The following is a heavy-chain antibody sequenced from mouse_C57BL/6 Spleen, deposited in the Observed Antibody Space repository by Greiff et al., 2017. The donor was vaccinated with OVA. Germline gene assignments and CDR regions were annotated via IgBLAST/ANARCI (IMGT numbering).Heavy chain of an antibody. J-gene: IGHJ3*01. CDR3: ARVVTTAY. CDR2: ISDGGSYT. V-gene: IGHV5-4*01. Sequence: EVQLVESGGGLVKPGGSLKLSCAASGFTFSSYAMSWVRQTPEKRLEWVATISDGGSYTYYPDNVKGRFTISRDNAKNNLYLQMSHLKSEDTAMYYCARVVTTAYWGQGTLVTVAA. CDR1: GFTFSSYA. D-gene: IGHD2-1*01.